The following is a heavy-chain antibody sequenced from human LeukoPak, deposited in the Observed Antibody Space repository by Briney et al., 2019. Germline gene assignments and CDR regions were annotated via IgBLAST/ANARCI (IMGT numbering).Heavy chain of an antibody. Sequence: GGSLRLSCAASGFTFSSFETNWVRQAPGKGLEWVSYISSSGRTVYYADSVRGRFTISRDNAKNSLYLQMNSLRVEDTAIYYCARAYYASGNYYLPDYWGQGTLVTVSS. V-gene: IGHV3-48*03. D-gene: IGHD3-10*01. CDR1: GFTFSSFE. J-gene: IGHJ4*02. CDR2: ISSSGRTV. CDR3: ARAYYASGNYYLPDY.